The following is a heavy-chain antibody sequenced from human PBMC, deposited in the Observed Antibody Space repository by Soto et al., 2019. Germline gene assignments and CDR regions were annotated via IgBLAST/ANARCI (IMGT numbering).Heavy chain of an antibody. CDR3: ARTHTLETGIGGFGY. Sequence: EVQLVESGGGLVQPGGSLRLSCAASGFTVSSNYMSWVRQAPGKGLEWVSVIYSGGSTYYADSVKGRFTISRDNSKNTLYLQMNSRRAEDTAVYYCARTHTLETGIGGFGYWGQGTLVTVSS. J-gene: IGHJ4*02. V-gene: IGHV3-66*01. D-gene: IGHD1-1*01. CDR1: GFTVSSNY. CDR2: IYSGGST.